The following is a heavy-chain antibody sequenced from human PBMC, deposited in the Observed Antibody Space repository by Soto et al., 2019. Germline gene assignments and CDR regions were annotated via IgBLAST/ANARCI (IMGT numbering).Heavy chain of an antibody. CDR3: ARGRYCLTGRCFPNWFDS. CDR1: GDSISNLDYF. D-gene: IGHD7-27*01. V-gene: IGHV4-30-4*01. Sequence: SETLSLTCSVSGDSISNLDYFWAWIRQPPGQALEYIGYIYKSATTYYNPSFESRVAISVDTSKSQFSLNVTSVTAADTAVYFCARGRYCLTGRCFPNWFDSWGQGARVTVSS. CDR2: IYKSATT. J-gene: IGHJ5*01.